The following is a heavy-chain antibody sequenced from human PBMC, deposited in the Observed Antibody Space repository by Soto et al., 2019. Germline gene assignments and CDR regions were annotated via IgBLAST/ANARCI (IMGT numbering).Heavy chain of an antibody. CDR2: IYHSGST. D-gene: IGHD4-17*01. Sequence: PSETLSLTCAVSGGSISSSNWWSWVRQPPGKGLEWIGEIYHSGSTNYNPSLKSRVTISVDKSKNQFSLKLSSVTAADTAVYYCARDHGVPREYYFDYWGQGTLVTVSS. J-gene: IGHJ4*02. CDR3: ARDHGVPREYYFDY. CDR1: GGSISSSNW. V-gene: IGHV4-4*02.